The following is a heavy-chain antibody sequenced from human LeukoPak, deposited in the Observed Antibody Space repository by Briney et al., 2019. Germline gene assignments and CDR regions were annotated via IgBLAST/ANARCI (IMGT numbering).Heavy chain of an antibody. J-gene: IGHJ5*02. Sequence: PGGSLRLSCGASGFTFSSHWMQWVRQAPGKGLVWVSRINTDGSSTAYADSVKGRFNIYRDNSRNTLYLEMNSLRAEDTAVYHCAQFLAGDGSWGQGTLVTVSS. V-gene: IGHV3-74*01. CDR1: GFTFSSHW. CDR2: INTDGSST. CDR3: AQFLAGDGS. D-gene: IGHD5-24*01.